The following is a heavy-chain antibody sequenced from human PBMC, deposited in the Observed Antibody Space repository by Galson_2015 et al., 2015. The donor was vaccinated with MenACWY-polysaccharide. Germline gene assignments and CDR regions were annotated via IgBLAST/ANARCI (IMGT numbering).Heavy chain of an antibody. D-gene: IGHD6-25*01. Sequence: SLRLSCATSGFTFTNSAVAWIRQAPGKGLECISHISSSSGIIYYADSVKGRFTISRDNAKNSLYLQMNSLRAEDTAMYYCARSAWLDIWGQGTMVTVSS. CDR1: GFTFTNSA. CDR2: ISSSSGII. CDR3: ARSAWLDI. V-gene: IGHV3-11*01. J-gene: IGHJ3*02.